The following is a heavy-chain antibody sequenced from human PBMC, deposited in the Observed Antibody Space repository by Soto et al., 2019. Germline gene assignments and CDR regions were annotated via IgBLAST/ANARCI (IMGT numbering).Heavy chain of an antibody. V-gene: IGHV1-46*01. J-gene: IGHJ6*02. Sequence: GASVKVSCKASGYTFTSYYMHWVRQAPGQGLEWMGIINPSGGSTSYAQKFQGRVTMTRDTSTSTAYMELRSLRSDDTAVYYCARDPQVYCSSTSCYVNYGMDVWGQGTTVTVSS. CDR3: ARDPQVYCSSTSCYVNYGMDV. CDR1: GYTFTSYY. D-gene: IGHD2-2*01. CDR2: INPSGGST.